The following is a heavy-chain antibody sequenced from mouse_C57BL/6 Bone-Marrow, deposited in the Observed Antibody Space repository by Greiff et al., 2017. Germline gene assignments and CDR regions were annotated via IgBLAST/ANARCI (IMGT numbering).Heavy chain of an antibody. D-gene: IGHD1-1*01. J-gene: IGHJ4*01. CDR2: ISNGGGST. CDR3: ARHPYYYGSSYNYAMDY. Sequence: VQLKESGGGLVQPGGSLKLSCAASGFTFSDYYMYWVRQTPEKRLEWVAYISNGGGSTYYPDTVKGRFTISRDNAKNTLYLQMSRLKSEDTAMYYCARHPYYYGSSYNYAMDYWGQGTSVTVSS. V-gene: IGHV5-12*01. CDR1: GFTFSDYY.